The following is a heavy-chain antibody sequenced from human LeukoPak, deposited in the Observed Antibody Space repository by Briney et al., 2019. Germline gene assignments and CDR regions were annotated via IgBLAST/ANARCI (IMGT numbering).Heavy chain of an antibody. Sequence: ATVKVSCKASGYTFTSYGISWVRQAPGQGLEWMGWISAYNGNTNYAQKFQGRVTMTEDTSTDTAYMELSSLRSEDTAVYYCATGLRRSSTYGMDVWGQGTTVTVSS. CDR2: ISAYNGNT. D-gene: IGHD6-6*01. V-gene: IGHV1-18*01. CDR3: ATGLRRSSTYGMDV. CDR1: GYTFTSYG. J-gene: IGHJ6*02.